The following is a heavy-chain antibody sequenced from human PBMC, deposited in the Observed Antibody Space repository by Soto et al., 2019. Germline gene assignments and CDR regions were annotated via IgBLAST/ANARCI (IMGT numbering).Heavy chain of an antibody. CDR1: GFTFSSYG. CDR2: IWYDGSNK. V-gene: IGHV3-33*01. Sequence: GGSLRLSCAAAGFTFSSYGMHWVRKDPGKGLEWVAVIWYDGSNKYYADSVKGRFTISRDNSKNTLYLQMNSLRAEDTAVYYCARDSSSWYTPSGIYYYYYYMDVWGKGTTVTVSS. J-gene: IGHJ6*03. D-gene: IGHD6-13*01. CDR3: ARDSSSWYTPSGIYYYYYYMDV.